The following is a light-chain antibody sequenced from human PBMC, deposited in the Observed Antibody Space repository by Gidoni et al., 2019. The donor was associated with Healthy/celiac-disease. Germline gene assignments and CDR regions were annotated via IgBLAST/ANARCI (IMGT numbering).Light chain of an antibody. CDR3: QQRSNWTPYT. CDR1: QSVSSY. V-gene: IGKV3-11*02. CDR2: DAS. Sequence: DIVLTQSPATLSLSPGERATLSCRASQSVSSYLAWYQQNTGQAPRLLIYDASNSATGIPARFSGSGSGRDVTLTKSSIEPEECAGYYCQQRSNWTPYTFGQGTKLEIK. J-gene: IGKJ2*01.